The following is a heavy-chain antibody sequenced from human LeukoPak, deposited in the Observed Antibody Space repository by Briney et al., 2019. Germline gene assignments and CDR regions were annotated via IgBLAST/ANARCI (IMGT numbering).Heavy chain of an antibody. D-gene: IGHD5-18*01. CDR1: GGSISSYY. CDR2: IYYSGST. CDR3: ARDPSGYSYGLPYYYYGMDV. J-gene: IGHJ6*04. Sequence: SETLSLTCTVSGGSISSYYWSWIRQPPGKGLEWIGYIYYSGSTNYNPSLKSRVTISVDTSKNQFSLKLSSVTAADTAVYYCARDPSGYSYGLPYYYYGMDVWGKGTTVTVSS. V-gene: IGHV4-59*01.